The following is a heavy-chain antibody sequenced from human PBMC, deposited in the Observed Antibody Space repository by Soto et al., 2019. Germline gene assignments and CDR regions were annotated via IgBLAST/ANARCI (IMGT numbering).Heavy chain of an antibody. Sequence: SETLSLTCTVSGGSISSYYWSWIRQPPGKGLEWIGYIYYSGSTNYNPSLKSRVTISVDTSKNQFSLKLSSVTAADTAVYYCARQGGTAAGQPGPVDYWGQGTLVTVSS. D-gene: IGHD6-13*01. J-gene: IGHJ4*02. CDR1: GGSISSYY. CDR2: IYYSGST. V-gene: IGHV4-59*08. CDR3: ARQGGTAAGQPGPVDY.